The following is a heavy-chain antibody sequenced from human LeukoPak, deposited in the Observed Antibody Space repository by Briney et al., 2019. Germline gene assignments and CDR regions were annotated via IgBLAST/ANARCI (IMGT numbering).Heavy chain of an antibody. CDR2: INSDGSST. J-gene: IGHJ5*02. Sequence: GGSLRLSCAASGFTFSSYWMHWVRQAPGKGLVWVSRINSDGSSTSYADPVKGRFTISRDNAKNTLYLQMNSLRAEDTAVYYCARDGENLVVAATPGNWFDPWGQGTLVTVSS. V-gene: IGHV3-74*01. CDR3: ARDGENLVVAATPGNWFDP. D-gene: IGHD2-15*01. CDR1: GFTFSSYW.